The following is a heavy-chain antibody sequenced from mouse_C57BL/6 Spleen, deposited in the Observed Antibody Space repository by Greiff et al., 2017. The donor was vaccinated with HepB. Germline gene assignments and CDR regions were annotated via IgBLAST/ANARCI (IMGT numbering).Heavy chain of an antibody. V-gene: IGHV1-7*01. CDR2: INPSSGYT. Sequence: QVQLLQSGAELAKPGASVKLSCKASGYTFTSYWMHWVKQRPGQGLEWIGYINPSSGYTKYNQKFKVKATLTADKSSSTAYMQLSSLTYEDSAVYYCARSGDYDYDYAMDYWGQGTSVTVSS. CDR3: ARSGDYDYDYAMDY. D-gene: IGHD2-4*01. CDR1: GYTFTSYW. J-gene: IGHJ4*01.